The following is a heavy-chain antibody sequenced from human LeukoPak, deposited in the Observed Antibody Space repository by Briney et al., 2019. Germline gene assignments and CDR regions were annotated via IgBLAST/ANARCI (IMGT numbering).Heavy chain of an antibody. Sequence: ASVKVSCKASGYTFTSYGISWVRQATGQGLEWMGWMNPKTGNTGSAQKLQGRVTITGNTSISTAYMELSSLRSDDTAVYYCVRIDYSSAFDIWGRGTMVTVSS. CDR3: VRIDYSSAFDI. J-gene: IGHJ3*02. CDR1: GYTFTSYG. D-gene: IGHD4-11*01. CDR2: MNPKTGNT. V-gene: IGHV1-8*03.